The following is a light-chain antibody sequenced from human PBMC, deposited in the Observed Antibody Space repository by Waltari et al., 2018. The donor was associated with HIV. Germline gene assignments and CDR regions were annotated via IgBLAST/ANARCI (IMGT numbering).Light chain of an antibody. CDR3: AAWDDSLNGRV. Sequence: QSVLTQPPSASGTPGQRVTISCSASSSNIGSNTVNWYQQLPGTAPKLLIYNNNQRPSGVPDRFSGSKSGTSASLAISGLQSEDEADYYCAAWDDSLNGRVFGGGTKLTVL. V-gene: IGLV1-44*01. J-gene: IGLJ3*02. CDR2: NNN. CDR1: SSNIGSNT.